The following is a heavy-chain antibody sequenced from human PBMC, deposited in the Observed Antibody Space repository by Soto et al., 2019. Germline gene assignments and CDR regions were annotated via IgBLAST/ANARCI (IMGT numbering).Heavy chain of an antibody. J-gene: IGHJ5*02. Sequence: SVKVSCKASGGTFSSYAISWVRQAPGQGLEWMGGIIPIFGTANYAQKFQGRVTITADESTSTAYMELSSLRSEDTAVYYCARRPRGRENWFDPWGQGTLVTVSS. CDR2: IIPIFGTA. V-gene: IGHV1-69*13. CDR1: GGTFSSYA. D-gene: IGHD2-15*01. CDR3: ARRPRGRENWFDP.